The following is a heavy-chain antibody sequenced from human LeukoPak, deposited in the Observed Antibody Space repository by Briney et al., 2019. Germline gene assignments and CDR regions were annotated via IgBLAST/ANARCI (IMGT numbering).Heavy chain of an antibody. CDR2: IYYSGST. J-gene: IGHJ4*02. CDR1: GGSISSSSYY. CDR3: ARDSAAVAGYYYFDY. Sequence: SETLSLTCTVSGGSISSSSYYWGWIRQPPGKGLEWIGSIYYSGSTYYNPSLQSRVTISVDTSKNQFSLKLSSVTAADTAVYYCARDSAAVAGYYYFDYWGQGTLVTVSS. D-gene: IGHD6-19*01. V-gene: IGHV4-39*07.